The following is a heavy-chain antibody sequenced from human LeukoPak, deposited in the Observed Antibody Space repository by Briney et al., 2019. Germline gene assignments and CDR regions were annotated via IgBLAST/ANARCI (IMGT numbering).Heavy chain of an antibody. CDR3: ARGRGRENDY. J-gene: IGHJ4*02. D-gene: IGHD3-10*01. Sequence: SETLSLTCTVSGGSISSYYWSWIRQPPGKGLEWIGYIYYSGSTNYNPSLKSRVTISVDTSKNRFSLKLSSVTAADTAVYYCARGRGRENDYWGQGTLVTVSS. V-gene: IGHV4-59*12. CDR1: GGSISSYY. CDR2: IYYSGST.